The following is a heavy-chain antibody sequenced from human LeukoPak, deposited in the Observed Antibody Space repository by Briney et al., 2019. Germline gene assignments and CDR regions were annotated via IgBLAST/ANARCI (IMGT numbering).Heavy chain of an antibody. CDR1: GYTFTGYY. D-gene: IGHD7-27*01. J-gene: IGHJ4*02. V-gene: IGHV1-2*02. Sequence: EASVKVSCKASGYTFTGYYMHWVRQAPGQGLEWVGWINPNSGDTNYAQKFQGRVTTTRDTSIRTAYMELSRLRSDDTAVYYCAREWGSLTGDVGGVDYWGQGTLVTVSS. CDR3: AREWGSLTGDVGGVDY. CDR2: INPNSGDT.